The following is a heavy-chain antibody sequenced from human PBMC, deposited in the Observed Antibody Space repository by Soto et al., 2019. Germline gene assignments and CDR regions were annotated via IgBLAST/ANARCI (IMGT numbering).Heavy chain of an antibody. Sequence: QVQLVQSGAEVKKPGASVKVSCKASGYTFSSYDINWVRQDTGQGLEWMGWMNPNSGDTNYPQKFQGRVTMTRNTSIATAYMELSSLRSEDTAVYYCARGLKFTTPLVRGVNPYYYYYMDVWGEGTTVTVSS. CDR1: GYTFSSYD. J-gene: IGHJ6*03. D-gene: IGHD3-10*01. CDR3: ARGLKFTTPLVRGVNPYYYYYMDV. V-gene: IGHV1-8*01. CDR2: MNPNSGDT.